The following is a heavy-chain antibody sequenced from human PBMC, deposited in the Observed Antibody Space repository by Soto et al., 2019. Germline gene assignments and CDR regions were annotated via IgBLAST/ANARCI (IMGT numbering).Heavy chain of an antibody. D-gene: IGHD6-25*01. CDR2: FDPEDGET. CDR3: ATDSGHY. Sequence: ASVKVSCKASGYTFTSYGISWVRQAPGKGLEWMGGFDPEDGETIYAQKFQGRVTMTEDTSTDTAYMELSSLRSEDTAVYYCATDSGHYWGQGTLVTVSS. J-gene: IGHJ4*02. V-gene: IGHV1-24*01. CDR1: GYTFTSYG.